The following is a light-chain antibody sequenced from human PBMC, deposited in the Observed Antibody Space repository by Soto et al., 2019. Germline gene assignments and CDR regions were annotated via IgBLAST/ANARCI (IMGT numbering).Light chain of an antibody. J-gene: IGKJ2*01. Sequence: AIRMTQSPSSFSASTGDRVTITCRASQGISSYLAWYQQKPVKAPKILIYAASTLQSGIPSRFSGSGSGTDFTLTISFLQSEDFATYYCQHYYSYPYTFGQGTKLEIK. CDR3: QHYYSYPYT. CDR2: AAS. CDR1: QGISSY. V-gene: IGKV1-8*01.